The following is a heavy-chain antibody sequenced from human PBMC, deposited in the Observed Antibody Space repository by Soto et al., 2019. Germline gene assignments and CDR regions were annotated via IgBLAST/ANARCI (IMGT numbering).Heavy chain of an antibody. CDR1: GGSISSGTYS. J-gene: IGHJ6*02. V-gene: IGHV4-39*01. D-gene: IGHD2-8*01. CDR2: FYYSGST. CDR3: ARLGGYCTTSCYGYYAMDV. Sequence: SETLSITCTVSGGSISSGTYSWGWIRQPPGKGLEWIGTFYYSGSTNYNPSLKSRVTMSVDTSKKHFSLKVSSVTAADTALYYCARLGGYCTTSCYGYYAMDVWGQGTTVTVS.